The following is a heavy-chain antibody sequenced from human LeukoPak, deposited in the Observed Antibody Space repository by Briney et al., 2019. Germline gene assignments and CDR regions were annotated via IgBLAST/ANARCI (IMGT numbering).Heavy chain of an antibody. CDR2: TYYKSKWFN. V-gene: IGHV6-1*01. J-gene: IGHJ4*02. CDR3: ASLTGITSY. Sequence: SQTLSLTCAISGDSVSSNSAAWNWIRQSPSRGLEWLGRTYYKSKWFNEYALSVKSRITINADTSKNQFSLQLNSVTPDDTAVYYCASLTGITSYWGQGTLVTVSS. D-gene: IGHD1-7*01. CDR1: GDSVSSNSAA.